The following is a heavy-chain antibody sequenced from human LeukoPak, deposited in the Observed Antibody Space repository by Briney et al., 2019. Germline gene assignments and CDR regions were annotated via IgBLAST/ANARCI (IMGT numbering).Heavy chain of an antibody. CDR1: GGTFSSYT. CDR2: IIPILGIE. Sequence: SVKVSCKASGGTFSSYTISWVRQAPGQGLEWMGRIIPILGIENYAQKFQGRVTITADKSTSTAYMELSSLRSEDTAVYYCARDSSSWYPFDYWGQGTLVTVSS. D-gene: IGHD6-13*01. V-gene: IGHV1-69*04. J-gene: IGHJ4*02. CDR3: ARDSSSWYPFDY.